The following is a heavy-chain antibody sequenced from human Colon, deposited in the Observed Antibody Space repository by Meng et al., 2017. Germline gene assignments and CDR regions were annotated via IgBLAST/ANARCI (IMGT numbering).Heavy chain of an antibody. Sequence: QMQLRESGPGLVKPSGTLSLTCAVSGVSISTTNWWTWFRQSPGKGLEWIGEIAHTGRTNYNRSLKSRVTVSMDKSKNHFSLNVTSVTAADTAVYYWGTTDINYCPIHYWGQGTLVTVSS. CDR1: GVSISTTNW. CDR2: IAHTGRT. CDR3: GTTDINYCPIHY. D-gene: IGHD1/OR15-1a*01. J-gene: IGHJ4*02. V-gene: IGHV4-4*02.